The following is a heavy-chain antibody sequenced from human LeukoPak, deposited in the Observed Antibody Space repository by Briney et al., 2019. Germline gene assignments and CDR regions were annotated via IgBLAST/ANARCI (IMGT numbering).Heavy chain of an antibody. CDR2: IRYDGSNK. J-gene: IGHJ4*02. D-gene: IGHD3-22*01. V-gene: IGHV3-30*02. CDR3: AKDLITVIVVVNLRGGFDY. CDR1: GFTFSSYG. Sequence: GGSLRLSCAASGFTFSSYGMHWVRQAPGKGLEWVAFIRYDGSNKYYADSVKGRFTISRDNSKNTLYLQMNSLRAEDTAVYYCAKDLITVIVVVNLRGGFDYWGQGTLVTVSS.